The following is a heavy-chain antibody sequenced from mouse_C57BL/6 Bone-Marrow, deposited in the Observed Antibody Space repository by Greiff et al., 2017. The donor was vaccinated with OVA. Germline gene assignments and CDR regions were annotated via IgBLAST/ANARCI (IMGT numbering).Heavy chain of an antibody. CDR2: IDPSDSYT. V-gene: IGHV1-69*01. Sequence: QVQLQQPGAELVMPGASVKLSCKASGYTFTSYWMHWVKQRPGQGLEWIGVIDPSDSYTNYNQKFKGKSTLTVDKSSSTAYMQLSSLTSEDSAVYYCAGGFAYWGQGTRVTVTA. J-gene: IGHJ3*01. CDR3: AGGFAY. CDR1: GYTFTSYW.